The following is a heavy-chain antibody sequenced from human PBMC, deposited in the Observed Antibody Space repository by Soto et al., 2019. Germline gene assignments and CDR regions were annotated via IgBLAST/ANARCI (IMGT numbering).Heavy chain of an antibody. Sequence: QVQLVESGGGVVQPGRSLRLSCAASGFTFSSYGMHWVRQAPGKGLEWVAVIWYDGSNKYYADSVKGRSTISRDNSKNTLYLQMNSLRAEDTAVYYCARSPVAGTSGRYYYYYGMDVWGQGTTVTVSS. CDR3: ARSPVAGTSGRYYYYYGMDV. D-gene: IGHD6-19*01. J-gene: IGHJ6*02. CDR2: IWYDGSNK. CDR1: GFTFSSYG. V-gene: IGHV3-33*01.